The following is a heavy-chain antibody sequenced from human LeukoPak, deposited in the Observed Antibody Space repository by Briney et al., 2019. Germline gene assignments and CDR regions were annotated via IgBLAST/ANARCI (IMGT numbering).Heavy chain of an antibody. CDR2: IYYSGST. J-gene: IGHJ4*02. Sequence: SETLSLTCTVSGGSISSSSYYWGWIRQPPGKGLEWIGSIYYSGSTYYNPSLKSRVTISVDTSKNQFSLKLSSVTAADTAVYYCARQTSGFFLSGSYGYYFDYWGRGTLVTVSS. D-gene: IGHD1-26*01. CDR3: ARQTSGFFLSGSYGYYFDY. V-gene: IGHV4-39*01. CDR1: GGSISSSSYY.